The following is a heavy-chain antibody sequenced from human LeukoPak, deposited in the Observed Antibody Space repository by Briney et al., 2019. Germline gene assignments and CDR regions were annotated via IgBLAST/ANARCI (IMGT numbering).Heavy chain of an antibody. CDR1: GYTFTTYY. CDR2: INPSGGDT. D-gene: IGHD6-13*01. J-gene: IGHJ4*02. Sequence: ASVKVSCKASGYTFTTYYMHWVRQAPGQGLEWMGIINPSGGDTAYAQKSHGRVTIIRDTSTSTVYMDLSSLTSEDTAVYYCARGPHSSSWPDIPRDYWGQGTLVTVAS. CDR3: ARGPHSSSWPDIPRDY. V-gene: IGHV1-46*01.